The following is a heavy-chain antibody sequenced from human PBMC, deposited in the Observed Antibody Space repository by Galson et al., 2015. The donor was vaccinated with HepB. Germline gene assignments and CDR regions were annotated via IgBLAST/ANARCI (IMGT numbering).Heavy chain of an antibody. Sequence: SLRLSCAASGFTFSSYAMHWVRQAPGKGLEWVASISYGGNNKYYVDSVKGRFSISKDNSKNTLYLQMNTLTSEDTAVYYCARAGSGSYSEGDYWGQGTLVTVSS. J-gene: IGHJ4*02. CDR3: ARAGSGSYSEGDY. CDR2: ISYGGNNK. V-gene: IGHV3-30-3*01. CDR1: GFTFSSYA. D-gene: IGHD1-26*01.